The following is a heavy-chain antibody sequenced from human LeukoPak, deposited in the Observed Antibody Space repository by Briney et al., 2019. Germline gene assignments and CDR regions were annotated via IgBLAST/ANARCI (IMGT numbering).Heavy chain of an antibody. J-gene: IGHJ4*02. V-gene: IGHV3-9*01. CDR2: ISWNSGSI. CDR1: GFTFDDYA. Sequence: GGSLRLSCAASGFTFDDYAMHWVRQAPGKGLEWVSGISWNSGSIGYADSVKGRFTISRDNAKNSLYLQMDSLRAEDTALYYCAKVEHGGYYYVLTPLYDWGQGTLVTVSS. CDR3: AKVEHGGYYYVLTPLYD. D-gene: IGHD3-22*01.